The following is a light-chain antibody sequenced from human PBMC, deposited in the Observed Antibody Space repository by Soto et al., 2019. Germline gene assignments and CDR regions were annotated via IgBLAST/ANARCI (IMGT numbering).Light chain of an antibody. CDR3: QQRAIWPYT. Sequence: EIALTQSPATLSLSPGERATLSFRANRTVFNFLIWYQQKPGQAPRILIYNASNRATDIPAMFRGTGSGTDFRLTISSLEPVDFALYFCQQRAIWPYTFGPGTKLEIK. V-gene: IGKV3-11*01. CDR1: RTVFNF. CDR2: NAS. J-gene: IGKJ2*01.